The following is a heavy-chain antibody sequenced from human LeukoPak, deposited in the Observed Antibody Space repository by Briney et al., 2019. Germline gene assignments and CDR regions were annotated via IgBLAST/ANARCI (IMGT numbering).Heavy chain of an antibody. CDR2: INSDGSST. CDR1: GFTFSSYW. J-gene: IGHJ4*02. D-gene: IGHD1-26*01. CDR3: AREGVGAADLDY. V-gene: IGHV3-74*01. Sequence: SGGSLRLSRAASGFTFSSYWMHWVRQAPGKGLVWVSRINSDGSSTSYADSVKGRFTISRDNAKNTLYLQMNSLRAEDTAVYYCAREGVGAADLDYWGQGTLVTVSS.